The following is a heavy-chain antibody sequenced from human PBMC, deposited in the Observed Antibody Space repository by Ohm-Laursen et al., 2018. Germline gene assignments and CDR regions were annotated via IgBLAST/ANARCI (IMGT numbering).Heavy chain of an antibody. V-gene: IGHV3-48*01. Sequence: SLRLSCSASGFGFSTYSMNWVRQAPGKGLEWVSHVSGSGYTKYYGDSVKGRFTISRDNAENSLYLQMNSLRADDTAVYYCAREQFDYNVPLPRGGMDVWGQGTTVTVSS. CDR3: AREQFDYNVPLPRGGMDV. D-gene: IGHD4/OR15-4a*01. CDR1: GFGFSTYS. CDR2: VSGSGYTK. J-gene: IGHJ6*02.